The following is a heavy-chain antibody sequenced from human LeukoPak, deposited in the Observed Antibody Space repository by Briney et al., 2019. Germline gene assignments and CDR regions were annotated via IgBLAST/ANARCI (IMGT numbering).Heavy chain of an antibody. Sequence: SETLSLTCVVSGGSISGSSHYWGWVRQPPGKGPEWIGSIHYSGITYYSPSLKSPVTISVDTSKHQFSLKLTSVTAADTAVYYCARHLDYYGSGSYLGLWGQGTQVTVSS. V-gene: IGHV4-39*01. J-gene: IGHJ4*02. CDR3: ARHLDYYGSGSYLGL. CDR1: GGSISGSSHY. D-gene: IGHD3-10*01. CDR2: IHYSGIT.